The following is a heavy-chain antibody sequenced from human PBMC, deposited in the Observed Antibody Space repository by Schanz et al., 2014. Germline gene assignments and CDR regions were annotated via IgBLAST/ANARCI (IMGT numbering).Heavy chain of an antibody. D-gene: IGHD3-10*01. J-gene: IGHJ5*02. CDR1: GFTLSNYA. V-gene: IGHV3-21*01. CDR2: ISTSGTYM. Sequence: EMQLLESGGGLAQPGGSLRLSCAASGFTLSNYAMSWVRQAPGRGLEWVSSISTSGTYMYIADSVKGRFTISRDNAKNSLFLHMNSLRAEDTAVYYCVRDILHRVYDSGSPWGQGTLVTVSS. CDR3: VRDILHRVYDSGSP.